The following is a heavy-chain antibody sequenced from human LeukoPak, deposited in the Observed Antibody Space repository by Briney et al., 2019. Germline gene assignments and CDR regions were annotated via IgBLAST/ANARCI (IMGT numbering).Heavy chain of an antibody. V-gene: IGHV1-69*06. CDR2: IIPIFGTA. D-gene: IGHD6-13*01. Sequence: SVKVSCKASGGTFSSYAISWVRQAPGQGLEWMGGIIPIFGTANYAQKFQGRVTITADKSTSTAYMELSSLRSEDTAVYHCARSSIIATAGPFYFDYWGQGTLVTVSS. J-gene: IGHJ4*02. CDR1: GGTFSSYA. CDR3: ARSSIIATAGPFYFDY.